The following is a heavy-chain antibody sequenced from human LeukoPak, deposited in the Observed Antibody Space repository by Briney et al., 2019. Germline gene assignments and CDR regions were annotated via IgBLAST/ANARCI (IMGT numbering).Heavy chain of an antibody. Sequence: PSETLSLTCTVSGGSISSSSYYWGWIRQPPGKGLEWIGSIYYSGSTYYNPSLKSRVTISVDTSKNQFSLKLSSVTAADTAVYYCARVLYYYDSSGYQRGAFDIWGQGTMVTVSS. D-gene: IGHD3-22*01. J-gene: IGHJ3*02. CDR3: ARVLYYYDSSGYQRGAFDI. CDR1: GGSISSSSYY. V-gene: IGHV4-39*07. CDR2: IYYSGST.